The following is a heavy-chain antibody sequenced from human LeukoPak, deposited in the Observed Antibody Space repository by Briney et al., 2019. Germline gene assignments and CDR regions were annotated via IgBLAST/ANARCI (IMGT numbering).Heavy chain of an antibody. CDR1: GYTFTSYG. CDR2: ISGYNGNT. Sequence: ASVKVSCKASGYTFTSYGISWARQAPGQGLEWMGWISGYNGNTNYAQKFQGRVTMTTDASTSTAYMELRSLRSDDTAVYYCARDPTIFGVAGTNWFDPWGQGTLVTVSS. CDR3: ARDPTIFGVAGTNWFDP. V-gene: IGHV1-18*01. J-gene: IGHJ5*02. D-gene: IGHD3-3*01.